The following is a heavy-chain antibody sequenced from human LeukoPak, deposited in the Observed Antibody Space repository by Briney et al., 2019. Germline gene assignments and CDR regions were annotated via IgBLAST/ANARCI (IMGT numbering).Heavy chain of an antibody. CDR1: GGSISSSSYY. V-gene: IGHV4-39*07. CDR2: IYYSGST. D-gene: IGHD1-26*01. CDR3: ARVSWELPAGNWFDP. J-gene: IGHJ5*02. Sequence: SETLSLTCTVSGGSISSSSYYWGWIRQPPGKGLEWIGSIYYSGSTYYNPSLKSRVTISVDTSKNQFSLKLSSVTAADTAVYYCARVSWELPAGNWFDPWGQGTLVTVSS.